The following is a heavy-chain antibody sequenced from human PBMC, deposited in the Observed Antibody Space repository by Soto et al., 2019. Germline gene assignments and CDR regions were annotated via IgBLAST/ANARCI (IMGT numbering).Heavy chain of an antibody. V-gene: IGHV4-59*08. CDR2: RFYNGNT. CDR3: ARMFWFEEVNYMDV. D-gene: IGHD3-10*01. J-gene: IGHJ6*03. Sequence: SETLSLTCSVSGGSINNYYWNWIRQVPGKGLEWIGYRFYNGNTNYNPSLQSRVTISLDTSKNQFSLKLTSVTAADTAVYYCARMFWFEEVNYMDVWGKGTTVTVSS. CDR1: GGSINNYY.